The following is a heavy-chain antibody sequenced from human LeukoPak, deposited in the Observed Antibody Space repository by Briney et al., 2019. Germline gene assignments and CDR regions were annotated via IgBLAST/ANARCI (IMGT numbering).Heavy chain of an antibody. CDR3: ARGRTWQQLVYYYYYYMDV. V-gene: IGHV3-48*04. J-gene: IGHJ6*03. D-gene: IGHD6-13*01. CDR1: GFTFSSYS. CDR2: ISHSGSII. Sequence: GGSLRLSCAASGFTFSSYSMNWVRQAPGKGLEWVSYISHSGSIIYYADSVKGRFTISRDNAKNSLYLQMNSLRAEDTAVYYCARGRTWQQLVYYYYYYMDVWGKGTTVTVSS.